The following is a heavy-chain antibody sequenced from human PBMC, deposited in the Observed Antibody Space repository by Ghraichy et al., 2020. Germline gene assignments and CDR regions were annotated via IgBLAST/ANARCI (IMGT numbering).Heavy chain of an antibody. D-gene: IGHD4-17*01. V-gene: IGHV3-23*01. CDR2: IVGVGTT. J-gene: IGHJ4*02. CDR3: AKDVTQDGVWDMDY. Sequence: GGSLRLSCAASGFNFKIFAMSWVRQAPGKGLEWVSGIVGVGTTYYADSVRGRFIISRDNAKNTVFLQMNSLRAEDTAKYYCAKDVTQDGVWDMDYWGRGTLVTVSS. CDR1: GFNFKIFA.